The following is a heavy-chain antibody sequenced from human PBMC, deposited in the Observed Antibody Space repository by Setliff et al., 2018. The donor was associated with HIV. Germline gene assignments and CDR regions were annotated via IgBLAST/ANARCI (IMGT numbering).Heavy chain of an antibody. V-gene: IGHV3-21*01. CDR1: GFTFDDYS. J-gene: IGHJ4*02. CDR3: ARCGSYDILTGLCDY. D-gene: IGHD3-9*01. Sequence: LRLSCAASGFTFDDYSMNWVRQAPGKGLEWVSSISSSSTYINYADSVKGRFTISRDNAKNSLYLQMNSLRAEDTAVYYCARCGSYDILTGLCDYWGQGTLVTVSS. CDR2: ISSSSTYI.